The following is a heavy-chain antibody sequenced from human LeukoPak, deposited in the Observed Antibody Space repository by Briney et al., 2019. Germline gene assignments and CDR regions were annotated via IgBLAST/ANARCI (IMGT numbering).Heavy chain of an antibody. CDR1: GFTYSSYA. D-gene: IGHD2-8*01. V-gene: IGHV3-30-3*01. CDR3: ARAGIVLMVYARFDY. CDR2: ISYDVSNK. Sequence: GGSLRLSCAASGFTYSSYAMHCVRQARGKGLEWAAIISYDVSNKYYADSVKGRFTISSDNSKNTLYLQMNSLRAEDTAVYYCARAGIVLMVYARFDYWGQGTLVTVSS. J-gene: IGHJ4*02.